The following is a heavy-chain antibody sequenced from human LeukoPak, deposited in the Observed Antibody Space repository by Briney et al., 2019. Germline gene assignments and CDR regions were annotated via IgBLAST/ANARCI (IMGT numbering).Heavy chain of an antibody. V-gene: IGHV4-31*03. CDR1: GGSISSGGYC. D-gene: IGHD5-18*01. CDR3: ASQNSYGLDY. J-gene: IGHJ4*02. CDR2: IYYSGST. Sequence: SRTLSLTCTVSGGSISSGGYCWSWIRQHPGKGLEWIGYIYYSGSTYYNPSLKSRVTISVDTSKNQFSLKLSSVTAADTAVYYCASQNSYGLDYWGQGTLVTVSS.